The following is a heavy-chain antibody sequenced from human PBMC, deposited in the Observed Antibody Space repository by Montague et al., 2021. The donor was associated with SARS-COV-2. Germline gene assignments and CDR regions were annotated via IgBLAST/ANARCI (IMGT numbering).Heavy chain of an antibody. CDR2: MHFTGKT. J-gene: IGHJ4*02. V-gene: IGHV4-4*07. D-gene: IGHD3-10*01. CDR1: GDSITNHH. Sequence: SETLSLTCSVSGDSITNHHWSWIRQPAGKGLEWIGRMHFTGKTNFSPFFSSRLTMSAGTSKNQFSLKLTSVTAADTAIYFCARDRFDFGAGRQGTIDFWGQGTLVTVSS. CDR3: ARDRFDFGAGRQGTIDF.